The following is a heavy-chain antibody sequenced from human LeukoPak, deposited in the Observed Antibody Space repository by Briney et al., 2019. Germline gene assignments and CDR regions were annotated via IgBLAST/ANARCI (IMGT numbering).Heavy chain of an antibody. CDR3: ARGGSGYDWLYFDY. J-gene: IGHJ4*02. CDR2: IYHSGST. Sequence: SETLSLTCTVSGYSISSGYYWGWIRQPPGKGLEWIGSIYHSGSTYYNPSLKSRVTISVDTSKNQFSLKLSSVTAADTAVYYCARGGSGYDWLYFDYWGQGTLVTVSS. V-gene: IGHV4-38-2*02. D-gene: IGHD5-12*01. CDR1: GYSISSGYY.